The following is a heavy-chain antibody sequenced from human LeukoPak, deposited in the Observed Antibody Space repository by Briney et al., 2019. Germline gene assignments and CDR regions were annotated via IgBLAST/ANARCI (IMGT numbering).Heavy chain of an antibody. Sequence: SETLSLTCTVSGGSISSSTYYWSWIRQPAGKGLEWIGRIYTSGSTNYNPSLKSRVTMSVDTSKNQFSLKLSSVTAADTAVYYCARGRFLEWLFPDAFDIWGQGTMVTVSS. D-gene: IGHD3-3*01. V-gene: IGHV4-61*02. CDR3: ARGRFLEWLFPDAFDI. J-gene: IGHJ3*02. CDR2: IYTSGST. CDR1: GGSISSSTYY.